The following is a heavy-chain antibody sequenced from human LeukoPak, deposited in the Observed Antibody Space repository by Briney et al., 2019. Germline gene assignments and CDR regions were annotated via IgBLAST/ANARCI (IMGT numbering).Heavy chain of an antibody. CDR3: AHPTEYSSSWYGNWFDP. J-gene: IGHJ5*02. V-gene: IGHV3-23*01. CDR1: GFTFSRYA. CDR2: ISGSGGST. Sequence: GGSLRLSCAASGFTFSRYAMSWVRQAPGKGLEWVSAISGSGGSTYYADSVKGRFAISRDNSKNTLYLQMNSLRAEDTAVYYCAHPTEYSSSWYGNWFDPWGQGTLVTVSS. D-gene: IGHD6-13*01.